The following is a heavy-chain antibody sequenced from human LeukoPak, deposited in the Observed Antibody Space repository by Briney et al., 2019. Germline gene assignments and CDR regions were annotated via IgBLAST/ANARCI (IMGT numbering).Heavy chain of an antibody. CDR3: ARGRYGSGPADY. CDR1: GYTFTGYY. Sequence: ASVKVSCKASGYTFTGYYMHWVRQAPGQGLEWMGRTNPNSGGTNYAQKFQGRVTMARDTSISTAYMELSRLRSDDTAVYYCARGRYGSGPADYWGQGTLVTVSS. D-gene: IGHD3-10*01. V-gene: IGHV1-2*06. CDR2: TNPNSGGT. J-gene: IGHJ4*02.